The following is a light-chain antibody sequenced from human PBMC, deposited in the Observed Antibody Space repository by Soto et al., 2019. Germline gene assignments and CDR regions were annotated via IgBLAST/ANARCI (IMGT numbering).Light chain of an antibody. Sequence: QSMLTQPASVSGSPGQSITISCTGTDSDVGGYNYVSWYQQHPGKAPKLMIYDVNNRPSGISIRFSGSKSGNTASLTISGLQAEDEADYFCCSFTTTTTYVLGSGTRSPS. V-gene: IGLV2-14*03. J-gene: IGLJ1*01. CDR1: DSDVGGYNY. CDR3: CSFTTTTTYV. CDR2: DVN.